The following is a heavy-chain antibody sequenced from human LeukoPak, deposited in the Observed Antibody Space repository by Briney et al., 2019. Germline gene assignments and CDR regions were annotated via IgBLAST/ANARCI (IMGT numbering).Heavy chain of an antibody. D-gene: IGHD3-3*01. J-gene: IGHJ4*02. V-gene: IGHV1-18*01. CDR3: QRITIFGVIIDFDY. CDR1: GYAFSCYG. Sequence: GASVKVSCKASGYAFSCYGISWVRQAPGQGLEWMGWISVNNGNTHYAQKFQGRVTMTTDTSTSTAYMEVRSLRSDDTAVYYCQRITIFGVIIDFDYWGQGSLVTVSS. CDR2: ISVNNGNT.